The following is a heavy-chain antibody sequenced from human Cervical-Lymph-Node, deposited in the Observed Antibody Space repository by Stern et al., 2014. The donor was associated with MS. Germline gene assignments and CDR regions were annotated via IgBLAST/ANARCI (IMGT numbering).Heavy chain of an antibody. J-gene: IGHJ4*02. CDR2: ISGSSTYI. CDR3: ARDGGDVVVIPPDY. CDR1: GFTFSRYR. D-gene: IGHD2-2*01. V-gene: IGHV3-21*01. Sequence: EVQLVESGGGVVKPGGSLRLSCEAAGFTFSRYRMNWVRQAPGKGLEWVSSISGSSTYIYHADSVKGRFTISRDNAKNSLYLQMNSLRVEDTAVYSCARDGGDVVVIPPDYWGQGILVTVSS.